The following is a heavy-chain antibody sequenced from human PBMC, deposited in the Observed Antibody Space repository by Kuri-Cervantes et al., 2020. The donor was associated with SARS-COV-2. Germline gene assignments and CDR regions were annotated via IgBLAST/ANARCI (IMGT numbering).Heavy chain of an antibody. J-gene: IGHJ4*02. CDR1: GFTFSSYA. Sequence: GESLKISCSASGFTFSSYAMHWVRQAPGKGLEYVSAISSNGGSTYYADFVKGRFTISRDNSKNTLHLQMSSLRAEDTAVYYCVKDRSGSGSYYYYFDYWGQGTLVTVSS. CDR3: VKDRSGSGSYYYYFDY. V-gene: IGHV3-64D*08. D-gene: IGHD3-10*01. CDR2: ISSNGGST.